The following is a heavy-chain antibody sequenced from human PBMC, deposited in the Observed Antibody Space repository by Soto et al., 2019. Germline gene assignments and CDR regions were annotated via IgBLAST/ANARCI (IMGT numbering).Heavy chain of an antibody. CDR1: GGSISSGPYS. J-gene: IGHJ6*02. Sequence: SETLSLTCSVSGGSISSGPYSWGWIRQPPGKGLEWIGTFHYSGRTYYSPSLESRVTISVDTSKNQFSLKVSSVTAADTAVFYCARLAGYCSGTSCYGYYGMDVWGQGTTVTSP. CDR3: ARLAGYCSGTSCYGYYGMDV. V-gene: IGHV4-39*01. D-gene: IGHD2-2*01. CDR2: FHYSGRT.